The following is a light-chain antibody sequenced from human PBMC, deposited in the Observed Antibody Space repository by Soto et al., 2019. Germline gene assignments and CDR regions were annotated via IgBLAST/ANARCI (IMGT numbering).Light chain of an antibody. CDR3: QQYNEWPIT. Sequence: EVGMTQSASTLSLSPGERATLSWGASQSVSSLLAWYQQKPGQAPRLLIYRASTRATGISGRFSGSGYGTEFTLTITSLQSEDFAVYYGQQYNEWPITFGQGTRLEIK. CDR2: RAS. J-gene: IGKJ5*01. V-gene: IGKV3-15*01. CDR1: QSVSSL.